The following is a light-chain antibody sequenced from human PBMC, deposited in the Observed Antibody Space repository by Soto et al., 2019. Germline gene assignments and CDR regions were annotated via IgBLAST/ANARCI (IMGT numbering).Light chain of an antibody. CDR2: DVT. CDR1: SSDVGGYNY. J-gene: IGLJ1*01. Sequence: QSALTEPRSVSGSPGQSVTISCTGTSSDVGGYNYVSWYQQNPGKAPKLMIHDVTKRPSGVPDRFSGSKSGNTASLTISGLQAEDEADYYCWSYAGNYTDVFGTGTKVTVL. CDR3: WSYAGNYTDV. V-gene: IGLV2-11*01.